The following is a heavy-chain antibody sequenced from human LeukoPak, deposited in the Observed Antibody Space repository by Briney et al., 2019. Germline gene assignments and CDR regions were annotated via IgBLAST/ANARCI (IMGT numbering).Heavy chain of an antibody. D-gene: IGHD3-22*01. CDR3: ARRLKGYYDSSGYYLDY. Sequence: ASVQVSCKASGYTFPSYDINWVRQATGQGLEWMGWMNPNRGNTGYAQKLQGRVNITRNTSISTAYMELSSVRSEDTAVYYCARRLKGYYDSSGYYLDYWGQGTLVTVSS. V-gene: IGHV1-8*03. CDR1: GYTFPSYD. J-gene: IGHJ4*02. CDR2: MNPNRGNT.